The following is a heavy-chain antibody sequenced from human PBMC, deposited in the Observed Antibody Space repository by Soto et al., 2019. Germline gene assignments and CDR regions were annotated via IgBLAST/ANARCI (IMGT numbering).Heavy chain of an antibody. CDR2: MNPNSGNT. Sequence: QVQLVQSGAEVKKPGASVKVSCKASGDTFTNYDIKWVRQATGQGLEWMGWMNPNSGNTGYAQKFQGRVTMTRNTSICTAYRELGRLRSEDTAVYYCARGRNGMDVWGQGSTVTVSS. V-gene: IGHV1-8*01. J-gene: IGHJ6*02. CDR3: ARGRNGMDV. CDR1: GDTFTNYD.